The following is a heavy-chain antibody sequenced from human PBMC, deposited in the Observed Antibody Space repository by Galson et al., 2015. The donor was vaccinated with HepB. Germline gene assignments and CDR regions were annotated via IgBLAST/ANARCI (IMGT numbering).Heavy chain of an antibody. CDR2: IYYDGNT. Sequence: ETLSLTCTVSGASVTGYYWSWIRQPPGKGLQWIGYIYYDGNTNYNPSLKSRVTMPVDTSKNQFSLNLRSVTATDTTVYYCARHGFGSEDNVWGQGTLVAVSS. CDR3: ARHGFGSEDNV. CDR1: GASVTGYY. D-gene: IGHD3-10*01. J-gene: IGHJ1*01. V-gene: IGHV4-59*08.